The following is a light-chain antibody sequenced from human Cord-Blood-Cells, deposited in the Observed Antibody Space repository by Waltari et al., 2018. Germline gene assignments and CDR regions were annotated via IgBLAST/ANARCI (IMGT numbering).Light chain of an antibody. Sequence: DIQLNQSPSSLSASVGDRVTITCRASQSINSYLDWYQQKPGKAPKLLIYAASSLQSGVPSRFSGSGSGTDFTLTISSLQPEDFATYYCQQSYSTPFTFGPGTKVDIK. V-gene: IGKV1-39*01. CDR3: QQSYSTPFT. CDR2: AAS. J-gene: IGKJ3*01. CDR1: QSINSY.